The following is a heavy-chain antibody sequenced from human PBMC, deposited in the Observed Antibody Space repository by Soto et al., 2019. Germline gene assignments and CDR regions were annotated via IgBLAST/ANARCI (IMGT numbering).Heavy chain of an antibody. Sequence: GVYLRLSCAASGFTFSNAWMSWVRQAPGKGLEWVGRIKSKTDGGTTDYAAPVKGRFTISRDDSKNTLYLQMNSLKTEDTAVYYCTTVAMVTVHYYYGMDVWGQGSTVTVSS. CDR2: IKSKTDGGTT. CDR3: TTVAMVTVHYYYGMDV. J-gene: IGHJ6*02. V-gene: IGHV3-15*01. CDR1: GFTFSNAW. D-gene: IGHD5-18*01.